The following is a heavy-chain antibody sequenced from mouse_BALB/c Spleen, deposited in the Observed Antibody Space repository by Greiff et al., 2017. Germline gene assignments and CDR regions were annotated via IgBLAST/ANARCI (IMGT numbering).Heavy chain of an antibody. J-gene: IGHJ1*01. V-gene: IGHV1-14*01. D-gene: IGHD2-2*01. CDR1: GYTFTSYV. CDR3: ARSYYGYDGYFDV. Sequence: VQLQQSGPELVKPGASVKMSCKASGYTFTSYVMHWVKQKPGQGLEWIGYINPYNDGTKYNEKFKGKATLTSDKSSSTAYMELSSLTSEDSAVYYGARSYYGYDGYFDVWGAGTTVTVSS. CDR2: INPYNDGT.